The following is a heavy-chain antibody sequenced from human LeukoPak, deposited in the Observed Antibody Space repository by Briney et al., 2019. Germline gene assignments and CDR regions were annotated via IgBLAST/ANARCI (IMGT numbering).Heavy chain of an antibody. V-gene: IGHV3-21*01. J-gene: IGHJ6*02. D-gene: IGHD3-3*01. CDR3: ARYNFWSGSRYGMDV. CDR2: ISSSSSYI. CDR1: GFTFSSYS. Sequence: GSLRLSCAASGFTFSSYSMNWVRQAPGKGLEWVSSISSSSSYIYYADSVKGRFTISRDNAKNSLYLQMNSLRAEDTAVYYCARYNFWSGSRYGMDVWGQGTTVTVSS.